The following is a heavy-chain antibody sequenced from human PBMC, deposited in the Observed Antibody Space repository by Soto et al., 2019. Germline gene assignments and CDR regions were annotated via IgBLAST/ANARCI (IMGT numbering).Heavy chain of an antibody. V-gene: IGHV4-39*01. D-gene: IGHD3-22*01. CDR1: GGSISSSSYY. CDR2: IYYSGST. J-gene: IGHJ4*02. Sequence: SETLSLTCIASGGSISSSSYYWGWIRQPPGKGLEWIGSIYYSGSTYYNPSLKSRVTISVDTSKNQFSLKLSSVTAADTAVYYCARQDSSGYYYSFDYWGQGTLVTVSS. CDR3: ARQDSSGYYYSFDY.